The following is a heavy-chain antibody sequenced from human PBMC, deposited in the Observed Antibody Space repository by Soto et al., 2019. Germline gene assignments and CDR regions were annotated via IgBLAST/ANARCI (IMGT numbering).Heavy chain of an antibody. CDR2: ISAYNGNT. CDR3: ARARVNTDPPHWFDT. CDR1: GYTFTSYG. J-gene: IGHJ5*02. D-gene: IGHD3-22*01. Sequence: ASVKVSCKASGYTFTSYGISWVRQAPGQGLEWMGWISAYNGNTNYAQKLQGRVTMTTDTSTSTAYMELRSLRSDDTAVYYCARARVNTDPPHWFDTWGQGTLVTVSS. V-gene: IGHV1-18*01.